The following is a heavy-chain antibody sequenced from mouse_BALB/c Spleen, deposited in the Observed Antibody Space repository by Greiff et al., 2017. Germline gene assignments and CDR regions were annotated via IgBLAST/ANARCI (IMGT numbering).Heavy chain of an antibody. CDR1: GFSLTGYG. CDR3: ARGGLYGSSWFAY. CDR2: IWGDGST. J-gene: IGHJ3*01. V-gene: IGHV2-6-7*01. D-gene: IGHD1-1*01. Sequence: QVQLKESGPGLVAPSQGLSITCTVSGFSLTGYGVNWVRQPPGKGLEWLGMIWGDGSTDYNSALKSRLSISKDNSKSQVFLKMNSLQTDDTARYYCARGGLYGSSWFAYWGQGTLVTVSA.